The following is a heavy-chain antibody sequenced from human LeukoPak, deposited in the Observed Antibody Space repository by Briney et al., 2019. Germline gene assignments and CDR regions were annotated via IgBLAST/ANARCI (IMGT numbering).Heavy chain of an antibody. CDR3: AREVSGAWTYFDY. V-gene: IGHV4-59*12. CDR2: IYYTGST. Sequence: PSETLSLTCTVSGGSISTYFWSWIRQPPGKGLGWMGHIYYTGSTNYNPSLKSRVTISVDTSKNQFSLKLSSVTAADTAVYYCAREVSGAWTYFDYWGQGTLVTVSS. D-gene: IGHD1-1*01. CDR1: GGSISTYF. J-gene: IGHJ4*02.